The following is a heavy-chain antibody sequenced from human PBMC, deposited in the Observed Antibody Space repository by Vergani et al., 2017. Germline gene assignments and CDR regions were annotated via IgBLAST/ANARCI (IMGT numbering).Heavy chain of an antibody. J-gene: IGHJ4*02. D-gene: IGHD3-3*01. CDR1: GFTFSSYW. CDR2: IKQDGSEK. Sequence: VQLVESGGGVVQPGRSLRLSCAASGFTFSSYWMSWVRQAPGKGLEWVANIKQDGSEKYYVDSVKGRFTISRDNAKNSLYLQMNSLRAEDTAVYYCARGVIRITIFVPLDYWGQGTLVTVSS. V-gene: IGHV3-7*03. CDR3: ARGVIRITIFVPLDY.